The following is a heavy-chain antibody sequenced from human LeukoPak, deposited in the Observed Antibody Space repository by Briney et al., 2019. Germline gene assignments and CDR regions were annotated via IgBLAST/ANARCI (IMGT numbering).Heavy chain of an antibody. CDR2: ISYDGSNK. CDR1: GFTFSNYA. CDR3: ARTDCGGDCYSSRGWFDP. J-gene: IGHJ5*02. V-gene: IGHV3-30*04. Sequence: GGSLRLSCAAFGFTFSNYAIHWVRQAPGKGLEWVAVISYDGSNKYYADSVKGRFTISRDNSKNTLYLQMSSLRSEDTAVYYCARTDCGGDCYSSRGWFDPWGQGTLVTVSS. D-gene: IGHD2-21*02.